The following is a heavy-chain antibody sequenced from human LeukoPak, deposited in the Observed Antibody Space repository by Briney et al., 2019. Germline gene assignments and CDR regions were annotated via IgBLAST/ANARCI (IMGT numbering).Heavy chain of an antibody. CDR1: GFTFSDYY. V-gene: IGHV3-11*01. Sequence: PGESLRLSCAASGFTFSDYYMSWIRQAPGKGLEWVSYISSSGSTICYADSVKGRFTISRDNAKNSLYLQMNSLRAEDTAVYYCARAPRGYPYYYYYMDVWGKGTTVTVSS. J-gene: IGHJ6*03. CDR3: ARAPRGYPYYYYYMDV. D-gene: IGHD3-10*01. CDR2: ISSSGSTI.